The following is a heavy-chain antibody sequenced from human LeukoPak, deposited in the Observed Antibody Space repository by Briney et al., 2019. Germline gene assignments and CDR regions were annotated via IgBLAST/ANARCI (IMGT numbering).Heavy chain of an antibody. CDR1: GFTFNNYA. J-gene: IGHJ1*01. V-gene: IGHV3-23*01. CDR2: ISPSGDIT. CDR3: AKDDDWGRYKH. D-gene: IGHD3-16*01. Sequence: GGSLRLSCAASGFTFNNYAMNWVRQAPGKGLEWVSGISPSGDITYYTDSVRGRFTISRDNFKNTLSLQVNSLRAEDTAMYYCAKDDDWGRYKHWGQGTLVTVSS.